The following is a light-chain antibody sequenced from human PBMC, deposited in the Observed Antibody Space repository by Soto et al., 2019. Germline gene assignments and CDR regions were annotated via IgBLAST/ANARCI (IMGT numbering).Light chain of an antibody. Sequence: QSVLTQPPSASGPPGQRVTISCSGSSSNIGSNTVNWYQQLPGSDPKLLIYSNNQRPSGVPVRFSGSKSGTSASLAISGLQSDDEADYYCAAWDDSLNGYVFGTGTKLTVL. CDR2: SNN. CDR1: SSNIGSNT. J-gene: IGLJ1*01. V-gene: IGLV1-44*01. CDR3: AAWDDSLNGYV.